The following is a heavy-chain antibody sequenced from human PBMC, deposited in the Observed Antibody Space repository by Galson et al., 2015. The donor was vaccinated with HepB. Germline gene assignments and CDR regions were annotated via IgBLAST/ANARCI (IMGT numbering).Heavy chain of an antibody. CDR1: GFTFSNYW. Sequence: SLRLSCAVSGFTFSNYWMSWVRQAPGKGLEWVANIKQDGSDKYYVDSVKGRFTISRDYAKNSLNLQMNSLRAEDTAVYYCARERGAAVAGSYFDYWGQGTLVTVSS. V-gene: IGHV3-7*03. CDR2: IKQDGSDK. D-gene: IGHD6-19*01. CDR3: ARERGAAVAGSYFDY. J-gene: IGHJ4*02.